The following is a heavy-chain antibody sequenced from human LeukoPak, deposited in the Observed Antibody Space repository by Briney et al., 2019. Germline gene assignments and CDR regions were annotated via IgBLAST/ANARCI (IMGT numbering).Heavy chain of an antibody. CDR3: ARSAGIAAAGMGY. D-gene: IGHD6-13*01. J-gene: IGHJ4*02. CDR2: IIPIFGIA. CDR1: GGTFSSYA. V-gene: IGHV1-69*10. Sequence: SVKVSCKASGGTFSSYAISWVRQAPGQGLEWMGGIIPIFGIANYAQKFQGRVTITADKSTSTAYMELSSLRSEDTAVYYCARSAGIAAAGMGYWGQGTLVTVSS.